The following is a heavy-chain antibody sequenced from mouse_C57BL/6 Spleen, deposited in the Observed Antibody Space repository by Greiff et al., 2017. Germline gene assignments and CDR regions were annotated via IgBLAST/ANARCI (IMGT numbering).Heavy chain of an antibody. CDR3: ARARVTTVYSYGC. Sequence: VHLVEPGPGLVQPSQSLSITCTVSGFSLTSYGVPWVRQSPGKGLEWLGVIWGGGSTDYNAAFISRLSISKDNSKSQVFFKMNSLQSDDSAIYYCARARVTTVYSYGCRGQGTTLSVAS. CDR2: IWGGGST. D-gene: IGHD1-1*01. V-gene: IGHV2-2*01. CDR1: GFSLTSYG. J-gene: IGHJ2*01.